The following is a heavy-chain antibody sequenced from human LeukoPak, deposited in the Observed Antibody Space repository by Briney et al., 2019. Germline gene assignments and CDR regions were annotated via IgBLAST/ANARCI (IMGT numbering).Heavy chain of an antibody. CDR1: GYSISSTYY. Sequence: SETLSLTCTVSGYSISSTYYWGWIRQPPGKGLEWIGSIYHSGNTYYNPSLKSRVTISVDTSKNQFSLKLSSVTAADTAVYYCARDQMLWFGEPPGYWGQGTLVTVSS. J-gene: IGHJ4*02. CDR3: ARDQMLWFGEPPGY. V-gene: IGHV4-38-2*02. CDR2: IYHSGNT. D-gene: IGHD3-10*01.